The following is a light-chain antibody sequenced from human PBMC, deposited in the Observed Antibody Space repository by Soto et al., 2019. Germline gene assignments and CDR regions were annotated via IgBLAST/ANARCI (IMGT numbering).Light chain of an antibody. CDR2: GAS. CDR3: QQYDRSLPLT. V-gene: IGKV3-20*01. CDR1: LSVSSNY. Sequence: IVLTQSPGTLSLSPGEGATLSCRASLSVSSNYLAWYQQKPGQTPRLLIYGASNRATGIPDRFSGNASGTDFTLTISRLKPEDSAVYYCQQYDRSLPLTFGGGTKVEIK. J-gene: IGKJ4*01.